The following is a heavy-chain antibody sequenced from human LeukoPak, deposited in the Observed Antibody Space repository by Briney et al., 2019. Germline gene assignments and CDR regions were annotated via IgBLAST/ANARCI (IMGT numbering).Heavy chain of an antibody. V-gene: IGHV3-23*01. CDR2: ISGSGGST. Sequence: GGSLRLSCAASGFTFSSYAMSWVRQAPGKGLEWVSAISGSGGSTYYADSVKGRFTISRDNSKNTLYLQMNSLRAEDTAVYYCAKSPGYGSGSYSRVFDYWGQGTLVTVSS. D-gene: IGHD3-10*01. CDR1: GFTFSSYA. CDR3: AKSPGYGSGSYSRVFDY. J-gene: IGHJ4*02.